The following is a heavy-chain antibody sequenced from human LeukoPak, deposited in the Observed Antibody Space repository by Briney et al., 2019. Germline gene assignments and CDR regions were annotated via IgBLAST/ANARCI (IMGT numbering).Heavy chain of an antibody. CDR3: AKDLGSAITSALVLDV. Sequence: GGSLRLSCAGSGFTFDDYALHWVRQVPGKGLEWVSGITWNRDNIGYGDSVKGRFTISRDNVKSALYLQMNSLRPEDTALYYCAKDLGSAITSALVLDVWGQGTTVIVSS. J-gene: IGHJ6*02. D-gene: IGHD3-16*01. V-gene: IGHV3-9*01. CDR1: GFTFDDYA. CDR2: ITWNRDNI.